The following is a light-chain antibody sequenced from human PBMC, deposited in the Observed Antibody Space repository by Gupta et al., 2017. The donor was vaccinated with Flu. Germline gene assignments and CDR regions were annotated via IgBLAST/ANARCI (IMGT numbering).Light chain of an antibody. CDR1: SSDVGGYNY. CDR2: EVS. J-gene: IGLJ2*01. V-gene: IGLV2-14*01. Sequence: QSXLTQPXSVSGSXGQSITISCTGTSSDVGGYNYVSWYQQHPGKAPKLMIYEVSNRPSGVSNRFSGSKSGNTASLTISGLQAEDEADYYCSSYTSSSTVVFGGGTKLTVL. CDR3: SSYTSSSTVV.